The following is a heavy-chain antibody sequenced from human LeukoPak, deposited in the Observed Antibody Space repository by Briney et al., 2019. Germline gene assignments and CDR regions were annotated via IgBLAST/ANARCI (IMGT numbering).Heavy chain of an antibody. Sequence: GGSLRLSCTASGFTFSNARMNWVRQAPGKGLEWVGRIKSKVDGETRDYAAPVQGRFTISRDDSKNTVYLQMNSLTTEDAAVYFCSTGGYFLDYWGQGTLVTVSS. CDR2: IKSKVDGETR. CDR1: GFTFSNAR. D-gene: IGHD5-18*01. V-gene: IGHV3-15*07. CDR3: STGGYFLDY. J-gene: IGHJ4*02.